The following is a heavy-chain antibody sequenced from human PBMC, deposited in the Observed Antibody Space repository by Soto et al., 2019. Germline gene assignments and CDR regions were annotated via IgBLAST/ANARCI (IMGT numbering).Heavy chain of an antibody. V-gene: IGHV1-18*01. J-gene: IGHJ2*01. CDR1: GNTFNDYG. Sequence: QVQLVQSGAEVKKPGASVRVSCKASGNTFNDYGISWVRQAPGQGLEWMGWIGPYEGVTNHAQTFQGRVTMTVDTSTTTADMVLRSLRSDDTALYYCARCYCSVGSCYTCWHFDLWGPGTLVTVTA. CDR2: IGPYEGVT. CDR3: ARCYCSVGSCYTCWHFDL. D-gene: IGHD2-15*01.